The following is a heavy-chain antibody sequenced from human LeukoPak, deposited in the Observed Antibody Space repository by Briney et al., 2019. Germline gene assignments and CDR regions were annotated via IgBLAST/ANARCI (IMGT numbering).Heavy chain of an antibody. V-gene: IGHV5-51*01. Sequence: GESLKIFCKGSGYSFSSYWIGWVRQMPGKGLEWMGIIYPGDSDTRYSPSFQGQVTISADESINTAYLQWSSLKASDTAMYYCARELYCSGGSCYHFDYWGQGTLVTVSS. CDR2: IYPGDSDT. J-gene: IGHJ4*02. D-gene: IGHD2-15*01. CDR3: ARELYCSGGSCYHFDY. CDR1: GYSFSSYW.